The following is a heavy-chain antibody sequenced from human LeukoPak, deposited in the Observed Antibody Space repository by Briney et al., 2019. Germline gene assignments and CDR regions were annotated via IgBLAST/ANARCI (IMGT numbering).Heavy chain of an antibody. D-gene: IGHD3-10*01. J-gene: IGHJ6*03. CDR1: GGSFSGYY. CDR3: ARGQLWFGEFKNYYYYYYMDV. V-gene: IGHV4-34*01. CDR2: INHSGST. Sequence: SETLSLTCAVYGGSFSGYYWSWIRQPPGKGLEWIGEINHSGSTNYNPSLKSRVTISVDTSKNQFSLKLSSVTAADTAVYYCARGQLWFGEFKNYYYYYYMDVRGKGTTVTVSS.